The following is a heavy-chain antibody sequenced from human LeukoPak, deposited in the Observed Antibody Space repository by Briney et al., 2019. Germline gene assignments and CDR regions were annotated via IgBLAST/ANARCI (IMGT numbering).Heavy chain of an antibody. CDR1: GFTFSRHW. CDR2: ISYDGSNK. CDR3: ATSNYGDSDY. V-gene: IGHV3-30*03. J-gene: IGHJ4*02. D-gene: IGHD4-17*01. Sequence: GGSLRLSCAASGFTFSRHWMHWVRQAPGKGLEWVAVISYDGSNKYYADSVKGRFTISRDNSKNTLYLQMNSLRAEDTAVYYCATSNYGDSDYWGQGTLVTVSS.